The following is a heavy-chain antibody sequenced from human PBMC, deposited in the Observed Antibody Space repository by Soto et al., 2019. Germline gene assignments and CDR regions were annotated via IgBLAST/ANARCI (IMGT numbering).Heavy chain of an antibody. CDR2: ISDGGST. J-gene: IGHJ4*02. V-gene: IGHV4-59*01. CDR1: GGSIYTYY. Sequence: SETLSLTCTVSGGSIYTYYWNWIRQSPGKGLEWIGYISDGGSTYYNPSLKSRVTISVDTSKNQFSLKLSSVTAADTAVYYCARVALRDIVVIPAAHIFDYWGQGTLVTVSS. D-gene: IGHD2-2*01. CDR3: ARVALRDIVVIPAAHIFDY.